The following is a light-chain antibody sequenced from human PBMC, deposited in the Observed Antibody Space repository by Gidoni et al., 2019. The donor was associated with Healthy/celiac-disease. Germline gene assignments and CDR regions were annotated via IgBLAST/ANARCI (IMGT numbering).Light chain of an antibody. CDR1: QSVS. J-gene: IGKJ3*01. Sequence: EIVLTQSQATLSLSPGERPTLSCGASQSVSRLLIYGASSRATGIPDRFSGSGSGTYFTLTISRLEPEDFAVYYCQQYGSSPTFGPGTKVDIK. CDR3: QQYGSSPT. V-gene: IGKV3D-20*01. CDR2: GAS.